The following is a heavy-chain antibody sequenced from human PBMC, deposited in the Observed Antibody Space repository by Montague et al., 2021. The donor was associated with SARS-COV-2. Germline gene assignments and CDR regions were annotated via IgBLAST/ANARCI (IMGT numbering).Heavy chain of an antibody. J-gene: IGHJ3*02. Sequence: SETLSLTCTVSGDSFNSPKYYCAWIRQPPGKGLEWIGGSYYSGTTYDNPSPRSQVTISVDTSKTQFSLKMNSVTAADTAVYYCARGSYGSGSYHAFDIWSQGTVVAVSS. V-gene: IGHV4-39*01. D-gene: IGHD3-10*01. CDR1: GDSFNSPKYY. CDR3: ARGSYGSGSYHAFDI. CDR2: SYYSGTT.